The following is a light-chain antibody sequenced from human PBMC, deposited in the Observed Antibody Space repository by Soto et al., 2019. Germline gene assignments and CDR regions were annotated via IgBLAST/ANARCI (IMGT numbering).Light chain of an antibody. CDR3: QQYNSYWT. Sequence: DIQITQSPSTLSASVGDRVTITCRASQSINSWLAWYQQKPGKAPKLLIFDASSLKSGVPSRLSGSGSGTEFTLPIRSLQPDDFATYYCQQYNSYWTFGQGTKVDIK. CDR1: QSINSW. V-gene: IGKV1-5*01. J-gene: IGKJ1*01. CDR2: DAS.